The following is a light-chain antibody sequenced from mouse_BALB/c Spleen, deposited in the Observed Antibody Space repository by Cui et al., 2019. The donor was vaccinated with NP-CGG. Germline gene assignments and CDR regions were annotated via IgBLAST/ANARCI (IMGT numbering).Light chain of an antibody. V-gene: IGLV1*01. CDR2: GTN. CDR3: ALWYSNHWV. J-gene: IGLJ1*01. Sequence: QTVVTQKSALTTSPGDTVTLTCRSSTGAVTTSNYANWVQEKPDHLFTGLIGGTNNRAPGVPARFSGSLIGDKAALTITGAQTEDEAIYFCALWYSNHWVFGGGTKLTVL. CDR1: TGAVTTSNY.